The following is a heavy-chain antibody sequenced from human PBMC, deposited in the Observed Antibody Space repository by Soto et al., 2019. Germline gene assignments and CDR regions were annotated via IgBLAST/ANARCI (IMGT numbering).Heavy chain of an antibody. CDR2: FYHSGST. CDR3: ARVPDR. Sequence: QLQLQESGSGLVKPSQTLSLTCAVSGGSISSGGYSWSWIRQPPGKGLEWIGHFYHSGSTYYNPSPXSXITTSVDRSKNQFSLKLSSVTAADTAVYYCARVPDRWGQGTLVTVSS. CDR1: GGSISSGGYS. V-gene: IGHV4-30-2*01. J-gene: IGHJ5*02. D-gene: IGHD2-2*01.